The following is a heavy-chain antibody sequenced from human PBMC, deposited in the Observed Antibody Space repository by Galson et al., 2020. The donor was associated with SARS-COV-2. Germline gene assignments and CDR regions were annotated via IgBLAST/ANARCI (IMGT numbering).Heavy chain of an antibody. CDR1: GGTFSSYA. V-gene: IGHV1-69*13. J-gene: IGHJ6*03. CDR2: IIPIFGTA. CDR3: ARGLCSSTSCPRRNYYYYYMDV. D-gene: IGHD2-2*01. Sequence: SVKVSCKASGGTFSSYAISWVRQAPGQGLEWMGGIIPIFGTANYAQKFQGRVTITADESTSTAYMELSSLRSEDTAVYYCARGLCSSTSCPRRNYYYYYMDVWGKGTTVTVSS.